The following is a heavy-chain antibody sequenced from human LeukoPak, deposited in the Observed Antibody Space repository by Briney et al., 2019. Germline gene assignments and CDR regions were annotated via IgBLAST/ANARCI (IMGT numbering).Heavy chain of an antibody. CDR3: ARGGSPYVRVGELSLPY. Sequence: PGGSLRLSCAASGFTFSSYWMSWVRQAPGKGLEWVSAIGTAGDTYYPGSVKGRFTISRENAKNSLYLQMNSLRAGDAAVYYCARGGSPYVRVGELSLPYWGQGTLVTVSS. J-gene: IGHJ4*02. V-gene: IGHV3-13*01. CDR1: GFTFSSYW. D-gene: IGHD3-10*01. CDR2: IGTAGDT.